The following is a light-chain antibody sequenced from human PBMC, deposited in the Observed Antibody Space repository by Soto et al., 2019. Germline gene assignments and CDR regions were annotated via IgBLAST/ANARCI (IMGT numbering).Light chain of an antibody. CDR1: SSDVGGYNC. CDR3: VSWDDSLSGLV. V-gene: IGLV2-11*01. CDR2: DVS. Sequence: QSALTQPRSVSGSPGQSVTICGTGTSSDVGGYNCVSWYQQHPGKGPKLIIYDVSERPSGVPDRFSASKSGNTASLTIPGLQTEDEAEYYCVSWDDSLSGLVFGTGTKVTVL. J-gene: IGLJ1*01.